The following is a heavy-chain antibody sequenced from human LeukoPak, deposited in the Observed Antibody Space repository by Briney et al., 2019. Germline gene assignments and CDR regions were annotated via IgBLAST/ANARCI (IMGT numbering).Heavy chain of an antibody. J-gene: IGHJ3*02. CDR2: IFHGGNT. Sequence: SETLSLTCTVSGYSISRAYYWGWIRQRPGKGLEWIGSIFHGGNTHYNSSLKSRVTFSVDTFKNQFSLKLTSVTAADTAVYYCAKMVMTTVTTLGAFDIWGQGTMVTVSS. CDR1: GYSISRAYY. CDR3: AKMVMTTVTTLGAFDI. V-gene: IGHV4-38-2*02. D-gene: IGHD4-17*01.